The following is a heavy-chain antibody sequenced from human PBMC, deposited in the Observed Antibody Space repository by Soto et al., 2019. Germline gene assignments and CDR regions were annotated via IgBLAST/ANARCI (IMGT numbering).Heavy chain of an antibody. Sequence: ASVKVSCKASGYTFTSDGISWVRQAPGQGLEWMGWISAYNGNTNYAQKLQGRVTMTTDTSTSTAYMELRSLRSDDTAVYYCARDYYYDSSGYGDYWGRGTLVTVSS. D-gene: IGHD3-22*01. V-gene: IGHV1-18*01. CDR2: ISAYNGNT. CDR1: GYTFTSDG. CDR3: ARDYYYDSSGYGDY. J-gene: IGHJ4*02.